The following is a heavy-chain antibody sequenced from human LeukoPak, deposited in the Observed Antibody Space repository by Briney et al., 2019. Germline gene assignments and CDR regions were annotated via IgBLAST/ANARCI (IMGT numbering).Heavy chain of an antibody. Sequence: PSETLSLTCTVSGGSISSSSYYWGWIRQPPGKGLEWIGSSYYSGSTYYNPSLKSRVTISVDTSKNQFSLKLSSVTAADTAVYYCARQFWYYDSSGTYDYWGQGTLVTVSS. CDR2: SYYSGST. D-gene: IGHD3-22*01. CDR3: ARQFWYYDSSGTYDY. CDR1: GGSISSSSYY. V-gene: IGHV4-39*01. J-gene: IGHJ4*02.